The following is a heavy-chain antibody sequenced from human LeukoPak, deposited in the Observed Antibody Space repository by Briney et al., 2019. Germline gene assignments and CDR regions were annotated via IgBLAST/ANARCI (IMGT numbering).Heavy chain of an antibody. CDR2: ISSSGSTI. D-gene: IGHD2-15*01. J-gene: IGHJ6*02. CDR1: GGSISSYH. Sequence: LSLTCTVSGGSISSYHWSWIRQVPGKGLEWVSYISSSGSTIYYADSVKGRFTISRDNAKNSLYLQMNSLRAEDTAVYYCARAAVGGSFLQHYYGMDVWGQGTTVTVSS. V-gene: IGHV3-11*01. CDR3: ARAAVGGSFLQHYYGMDV.